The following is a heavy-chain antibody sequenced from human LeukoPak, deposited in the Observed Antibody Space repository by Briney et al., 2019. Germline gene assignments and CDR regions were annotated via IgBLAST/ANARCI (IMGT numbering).Heavy chain of an antibody. Sequence: RSGGSLRLSCAASGFTFSSYGMHWVRQAPGKGLEWVAVIWYDGSNKYYADSVKGRFTISRDNSKNTLYLQMNSLRAEDTAVYYCARVGVCSGGSCYLSYYYYGMDVWGQGTTVTVSS. CDR3: ARVGVCSGGSCYLSYYYYGMDV. CDR2: IWYDGSNK. CDR1: GFTFSSYG. J-gene: IGHJ6*02. D-gene: IGHD2-15*01. V-gene: IGHV3-33*01.